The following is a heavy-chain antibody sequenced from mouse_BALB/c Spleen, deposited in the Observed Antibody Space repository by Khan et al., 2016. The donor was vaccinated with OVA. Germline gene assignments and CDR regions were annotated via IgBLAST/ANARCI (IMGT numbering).Heavy chain of an antibody. V-gene: IGHV1-18*01. CDR2: INPYNGDS. CDR3: ARSGYGGFAY. D-gene: IGHD1-2*01. Sequence: EVQLQESGPELVKPGDSMKISCKASGYSFTDYTMNWVKQSHGKNLEWIGLINPYNGDSNYNQKFKGKATLTVDKSSSTADMELLSLTSEDSAVYYCARSGYGGFAYWGQGTLGTVSA. CDR1: GYSFTDYT. J-gene: IGHJ3*01.